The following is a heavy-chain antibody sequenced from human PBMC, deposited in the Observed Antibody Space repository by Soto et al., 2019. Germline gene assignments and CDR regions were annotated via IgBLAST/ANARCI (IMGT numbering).Heavy chain of an antibody. CDR2: IEEDGNEK. CDR1: GFTFSSFW. CDR3: ATDTTVPAWGH. J-gene: IGHJ4*02. Sequence: EVQLVESGGGLVQPGGSLRLSCAASGFTFSSFWMNWVRQAPGKGLEWVANIEEDGNEKNYVDSVKGRFTISRDNARNSLYLQMNSLGAEDTAVYYCATDTTVPAWGHWGQATLVTVSS. D-gene: IGHD4-17*01. V-gene: IGHV3-7*01.